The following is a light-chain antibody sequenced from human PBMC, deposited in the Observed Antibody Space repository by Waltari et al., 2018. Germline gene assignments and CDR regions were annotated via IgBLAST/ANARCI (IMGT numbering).Light chain of an antibody. CDR2: GAS. Sequence: ERVMTQSPATLSVSPGETATLSCRASQSVSSNLAWYQQKPGQAPRLLMYGASTRATGIPARFSGSGSGTDFTLTISSLQSEDFAVYYCQQYSYWPPWTFGQGTKVEIK. J-gene: IGKJ1*01. CDR3: QQYSYWPPWT. V-gene: IGKV3-15*01. CDR1: QSVSSN.